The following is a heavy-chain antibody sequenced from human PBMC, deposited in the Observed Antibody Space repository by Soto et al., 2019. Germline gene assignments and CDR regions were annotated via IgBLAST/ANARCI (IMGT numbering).Heavy chain of an antibody. J-gene: IGHJ1*01. Sequence: QVQLVQSGAEVKKPGASVKVSCKASGYTFTGYYMHWVRQAPGQGLEWMGWINPNSGGTNYAQKFQGWATMTRDSSISTAYVELSRLISGDTAVYYCARAPTYCDSGAEDFQHWGQGTLVTVSS. CDR2: INPNSGGT. V-gene: IGHV1-2*04. D-gene: IGHD4-17*01. CDR1: GYTFTGYY. CDR3: ARAPTYCDSGAEDFQH.